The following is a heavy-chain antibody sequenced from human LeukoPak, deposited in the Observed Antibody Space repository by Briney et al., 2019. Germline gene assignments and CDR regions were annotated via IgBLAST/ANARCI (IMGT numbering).Heavy chain of an antibody. CDR1: GGTVSSYA. D-gene: IGHD3-10*01. J-gene: IGHJ6*04. V-gene: IGHV1-69*13. CDR3: ARGGDARFGELFSYYGMDV. Sequence: SVKVSCKASGGTVSSYAISWVRQAPGQRLEGMGGIIPIFGTANYAQKFQGRVTITAEESTNTASMELSSLRSEDTAVYYCARGGDARFGELFSYYGMDVWGKGTTVTVSS. CDR2: IIPIFGTA.